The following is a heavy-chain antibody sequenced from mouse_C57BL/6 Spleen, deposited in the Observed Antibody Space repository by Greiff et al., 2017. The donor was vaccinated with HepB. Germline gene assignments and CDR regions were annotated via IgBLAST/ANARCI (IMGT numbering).Heavy chain of an antibody. Sequence: QVHVKQPGAELVRPGSSVKLSCKASGYTFTSYWMDWVKQRPGQGLEWIGNIYPSDSETHYNQKFKDKATLTVDKSSSTAYMQLSSLTSEDSAVYYCARRGGSIAYWGQGTLVTVSA. V-gene: IGHV1-61*01. CDR2: IYPSDSET. CDR3: ARRGGSIAY. D-gene: IGHD1-1*01. CDR1: GYTFTSYW. J-gene: IGHJ3*01.